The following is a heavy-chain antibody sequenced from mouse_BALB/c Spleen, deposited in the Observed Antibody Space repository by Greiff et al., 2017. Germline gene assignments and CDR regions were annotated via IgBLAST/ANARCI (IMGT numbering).Heavy chain of an antibody. CDR3: ARDNYYGSSLYAMDY. D-gene: IGHD1-1*01. CDR2: IWGDGST. J-gene: IGHJ4*01. V-gene: IGHV2-6-7*01. Sequence: VQRVESGPGLVAPSQSLSITCTVSGFSLTGYGVNWVRQPPGKGLEWLGMIWGDGSTDYNSALKSRLSISKDNSKSQVFLKMNSLQTDDTARYYCARDNYYGSSLYAMDYWGQGTSVTVSS. CDR1: GFSLTGYG.